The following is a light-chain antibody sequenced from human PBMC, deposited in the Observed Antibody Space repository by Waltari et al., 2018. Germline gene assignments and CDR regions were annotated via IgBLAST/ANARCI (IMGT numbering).Light chain of an antibody. CDR1: SADIGAYSY. Sequence: QSALTQPASVSGSPGQSIPISCTGTSADIGAYSYVTWYHQRPGKVPKLIIYDLTERPSGVSNRFSGSKSGSTASLTVSGLQAEDEGLFYCSAYTSRGTLKFGGGTRVTVL. V-gene: IGLV2-14*03. CDR3: SAYTSRGTLK. J-gene: IGLJ2*01. CDR2: DLT.